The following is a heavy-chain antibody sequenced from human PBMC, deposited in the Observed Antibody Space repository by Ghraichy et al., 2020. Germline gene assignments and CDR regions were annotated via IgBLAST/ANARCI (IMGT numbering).Heavy chain of an antibody. J-gene: IGHJ6*02. CDR2: IRSKATNYAT. CDR1: GFTFSGSS. CDR3: VSSSGAGDVYYHFGLDV. Sequence: GESLNISCEASGFTFSGSSMHWVRQASGKGLEWVGRIRSKATNYATQYAASVKGRFSISRDESKNTAYLQMDSLITEDTAVYFCVSSSGAGDVYYHFGLDVWGQGTTVTVSS. V-gene: IGHV3-73*01. D-gene: IGHD6-19*01.